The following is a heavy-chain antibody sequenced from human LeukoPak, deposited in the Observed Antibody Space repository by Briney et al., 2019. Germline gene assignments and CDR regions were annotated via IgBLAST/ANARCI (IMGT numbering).Heavy chain of an antibody. CDR2: MNPNSGNT. J-gene: IGHJ6*02. V-gene: IGHV1-8*02. D-gene: IGHD5-12*01. Sequence: GASVRVSCKASGYTFTGYSIHWVRQAPGQGLEWMGWMNPNSGNTGYAQKFQGRVTMTRNTSISTAYMELSSLRSEDTAVYYCAYLANSGYASDYYYGMDVWGQGTTVTVSS. CDR1: GYTFTGYS. CDR3: AYLANSGYASDYYYGMDV.